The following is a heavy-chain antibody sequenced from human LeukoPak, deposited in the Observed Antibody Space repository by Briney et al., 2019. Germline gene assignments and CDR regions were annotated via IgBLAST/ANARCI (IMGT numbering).Heavy chain of an antibody. CDR3: ARGHVTAMGDY. D-gene: IGHD5-18*01. Sequence: GGSLRLSCAASGFTVSSNYMSWVRQAPGKGLEWVSVIYSGGSTYYADSVKGRFTISRDNSKNTLYLQMNSLRAEDTAVYYCARGHVTAMGDYWGQGTLVTVSS. J-gene: IGHJ4*02. CDR1: GFTVSSNY. CDR2: IYSGGST. V-gene: IGHV3-66*01.